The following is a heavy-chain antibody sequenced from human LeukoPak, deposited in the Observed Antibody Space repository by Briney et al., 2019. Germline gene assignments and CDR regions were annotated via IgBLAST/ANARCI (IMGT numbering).Heavy chain of an antibody. Sequence: GGSLRLSCAASGFTFSSYAMNWVRQAPGKGLEWVSVISGSGGSLYYSDSVRGRFTISRDNSKNTLYLQMNSLRAEDTAVYYCAKDRISSSWYDAFDKWGQGTMVTVSS. CDR3: AKDRISSSWYDAFDK. CDR1: GFTFSSYA. CDR2: ISGSGGSL. D-gene: IGHD6-13*01. V-gene: IGHV3-23*01. J-gene: IGHJ3*02.